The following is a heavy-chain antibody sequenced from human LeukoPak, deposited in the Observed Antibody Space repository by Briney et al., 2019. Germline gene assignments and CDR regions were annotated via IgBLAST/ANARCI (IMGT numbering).Heavy chain of an antibody. CDR3: ARGLITIFAGWFDP. V-gene: IGHV4-34*01. D-gene: IGHD3-3*01. CDR1: GGSFSGYY. CDR2: INHSGST. Sequence: SETLSLTCAVYGGSFSGYYWSWIRQPLGKGLEWIGEINHSGSTNYNPSLKSRVTISVDTSKNQFSLKLSSVTAADTAVYYCARGLITIFAGWFDPWGQGTLVTVSS. J-gene: IGHJ5*02.